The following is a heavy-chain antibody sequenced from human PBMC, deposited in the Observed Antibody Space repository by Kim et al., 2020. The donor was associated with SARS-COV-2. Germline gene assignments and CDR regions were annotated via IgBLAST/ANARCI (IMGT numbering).Heavy chain of an antibody. CDR3: ARGRTRIMVRGVTLDY. Sequence: SLKSGVTISEDTSKNQCSLRLSSVTAADTAVYYCARGRTRIMVRGVTLDYWGQGTLVTVSS. J-gene: IGHJ4*02. V-gene: IGHV4-34*01. D-gene: IGHD3-10*01.